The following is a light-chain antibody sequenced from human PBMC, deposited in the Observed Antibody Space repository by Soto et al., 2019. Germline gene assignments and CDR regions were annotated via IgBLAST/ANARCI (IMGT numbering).Light chain of an antibody. J-gene: IGKJ1*01. CDR2: KAS. CDR3: QHYNSYSEA. Sequence: DIQMTQSPSTLSGSVGDRVTITCRASQTSSSWLAWYQQKPGKAPKLRIYKASTLKSGVPSRVSGSGSGTEVTLTISSLQPDDFATYYCQHYNSYSEAFGQGTKVDIK. V-gene: IGKV1-5*03. CDR1: QTSSSW.